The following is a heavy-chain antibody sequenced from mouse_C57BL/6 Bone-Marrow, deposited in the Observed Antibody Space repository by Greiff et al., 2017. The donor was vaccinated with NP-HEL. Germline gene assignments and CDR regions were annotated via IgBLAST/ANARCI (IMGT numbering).Heavy chain of an antibody. D-gene: IGHD1-1*01. J-gene: IGHJ2*01. CDR3: LITTVVADY. CDR2: INPGSGGT. Sequence: QVQLQQSGAELVRPGTSVKVSCKASGYAFTNYLIEWVKQRPGQGLEWIGVINPGSGGTNYNEKFKGKATLTAEKSSSTAYMQLSSLTSEDSAVYFCLITTVVADYWGQGTTLTVSS. V-gene: IGHV1-54*01. CDR1: GYAFTNYL.